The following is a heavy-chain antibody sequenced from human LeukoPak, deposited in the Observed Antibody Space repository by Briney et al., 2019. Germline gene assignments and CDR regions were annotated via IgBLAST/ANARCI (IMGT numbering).Heavy chain of an antibody. CDR3: AKDFGRNLGGPGY. V-gene: IGHV3-23*01. Sequence: RGSLRLSCAASGFTFSRYAMCWGRQAPGEGLEWVSAISGSGGSTYYADSVKGRFTISTDNSKNTLYLQINSLRAEDTAVYYCAKDFGRNLGGPGYWGRGTLVIVSS. CDR2: ISGSGGST. CDR1: GFTFSRYA. J-gene: IGHJ4*02. D-gene: IGHD1-14*01.